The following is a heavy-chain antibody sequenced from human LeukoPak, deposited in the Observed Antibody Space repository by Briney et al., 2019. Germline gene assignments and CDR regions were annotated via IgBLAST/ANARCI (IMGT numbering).Heavy chain of an antibody. D-gene: IGHD6-25*01. J-gene: IGHJ4*02. CDR2: ISGSGGST. CDR1: GFTFTNYA. CDR3: AKAPPSPAALFDF. Sequence: EGSLRLSCAASGFTFTNYAMTWVRQAPGKGLEWVSAISGSGGSTYYADSVKGRFTISRDNSQNTLFLQMDSLRAEDTAMYYCAKAPPSPAALFDFWGQGTLVAVSS. V-gene: IGHV3-23*01.